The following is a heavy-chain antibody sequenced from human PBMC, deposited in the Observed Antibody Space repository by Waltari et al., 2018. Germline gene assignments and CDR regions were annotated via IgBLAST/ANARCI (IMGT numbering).Heavy chain of an antibody. D-gene: IGHD5-12*01. CDR2: IYSGCGTT. V-gene: IGHV3-53*01. CDR1: GFNVFSNY. J-gene: IGHJ4*02. CDR3: ARDRGASGYDFDY. Sequence: EVQLVESGGGLIQPGGSLRLSCAASGFNVFSNYMSWVRQAPGKGLEWVSVIYSGCGTTSYADSVKGRFTISRDDSRNIVYLQRNSLRADDTAVYYCARDRGASGYDFDYWGQGVLVTVSS.